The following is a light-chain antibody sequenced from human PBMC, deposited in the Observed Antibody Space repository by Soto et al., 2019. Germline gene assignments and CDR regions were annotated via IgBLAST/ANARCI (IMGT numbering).Light chain of an antibody. Sequence: QSVLTQPRSVSGSPGQSVTISCTGTSSDVGNYNYVSWYQQYPRKAPKLIISDVSKRPSRVPDRFSGSKSGNTASLTISGLQAEDEAVYYCCSYAGTDTLIFGGGTKVTVL. CDR2: DVS. J-gene: IGLJ2*01. CDR3: CSYAGTDTLI. V-gene: IGLV2-11*01. CDR1: SSDVGNYNY.